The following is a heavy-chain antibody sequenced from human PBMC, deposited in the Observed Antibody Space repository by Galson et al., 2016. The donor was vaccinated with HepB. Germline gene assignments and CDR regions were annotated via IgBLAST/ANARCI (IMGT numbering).Heavy chain of an antibody. Sequence: SLRLSCAASGVIFEGHGMSWVRLVPGKGLEWVSGINWIGGSAIYADSVKGRFTISRDSAKNSLYLQMNSLRAEDTALYYCTRNQGSGGGSCYDNWGQGTLVTVSS. CDR1: GVIFEGHG. CDR3: TRNQGSGGGSCYDN. D-gene: IGHD2-15*01. V-gene: IGHV3-20*04. J-gene: IGHJ4*02. CDR2: INWIGGSA.